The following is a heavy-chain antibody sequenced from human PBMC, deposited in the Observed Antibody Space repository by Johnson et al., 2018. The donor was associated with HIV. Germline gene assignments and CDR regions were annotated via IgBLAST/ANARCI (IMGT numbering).Heavy chain of an antibody. CDR3: ASCESDSSGRGAFDI. D-gene: IGHD3-22*01. Sequence: QEQLVVSGGGLVQPGGSLRLSCAASGFTVSSNYMNWVRQAPGKGLEWVAVISYDGSNKYYADSVKGRFTISRDNSKNTLYLQMNSLRAEDTAVYYCASCESDSSGRGAFDIWGQGTMVTVSS. CDR1: GFTVSSNY. J-gene: IGHJ3*02. V-gene: IGHV3-30-3*01. CDR2: ISYDGSNK.